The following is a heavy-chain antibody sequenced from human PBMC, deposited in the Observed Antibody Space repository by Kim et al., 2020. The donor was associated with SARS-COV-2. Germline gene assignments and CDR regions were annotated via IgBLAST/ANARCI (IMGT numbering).Heavy chain of an antibody. J-gene: IGHJ5*02. D-gene: IGHD3-10*01. Sequence: GESLKISCKGSGYSFTSYWIGWVRQMPGKGLEWMGIIYPGDSDTRYSPSFQGQVTISADKSISTAYLQWSSLKASDTAMYYCARHVATMVRGAEVNWFDPWGQGTLVTVSS. CDR1: GYSFTSYW. V-gene: IGHV5-51*01. CDR2: IYPGDSDT. CDR3: ARHVATMVRGAEVNWFDP.